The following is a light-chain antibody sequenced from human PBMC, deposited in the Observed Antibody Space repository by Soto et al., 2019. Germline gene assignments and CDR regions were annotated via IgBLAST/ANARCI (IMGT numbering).Light chain of an antibody. Sequence: EFVLTQSPGTLSLSPGERATLSCRASQTVRNNYLAWYQQKPGQAPRLLIYDASSRATGIPDRFSGSGSGTDFTLTISRLDPEDFAVYLCQQYGSPPFTFGPGTKVDIK. CDR3: QQYGSPPFT. J-gene: IGKJ3*01. CDR1: QTVRNNY. V-gene: IGKV3-20*01. CDR2: DAS.